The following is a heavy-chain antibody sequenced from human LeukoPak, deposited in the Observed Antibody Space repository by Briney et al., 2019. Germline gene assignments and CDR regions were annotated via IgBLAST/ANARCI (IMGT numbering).Heavy chain of an antibody. CDR2: IYYSGST. Sequence: SETLSLTCTVSGGSISSYYWSWIRQPPGKGLEWIGYIYYSGSTNYNPSHKSRVTISVDTSKNQFSLKLSSVTAADTAVYYCARDSGSSSWGEVDYWGQGTLVTVSS. D-gene: IGHD6-13*01. CDR1: GGSISSYY. J-gene: IGHJ4*02. V-gene: IGHV4-59*01. CDR3: ARDSGSSSWGEVDY.